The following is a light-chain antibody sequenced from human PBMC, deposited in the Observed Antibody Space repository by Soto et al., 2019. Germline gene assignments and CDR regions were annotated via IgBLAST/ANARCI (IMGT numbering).Light chain of an antibody. CDR2: GGS. CDR3: QHDCSSPT. V-gene: IGKV3-20*01. CDR1: QSVDSIY. Sequence: EIVLTQSPGTLSLSPGERATLSCRASQSVDSIYLAWYQQKPGQAPRFLIYGGSNRATGIPDRVSGSGSGTDFTLTISRLEPEDFAVDYCQHDCSSPTFGQGTRLEI. J-gene: IGKJ5*01.